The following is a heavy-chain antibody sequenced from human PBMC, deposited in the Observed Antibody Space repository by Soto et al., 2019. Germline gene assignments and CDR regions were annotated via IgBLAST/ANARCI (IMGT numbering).Heavy chain of an antibody. V-gene: IGHV4-61*01. Sequence: PSETLSRTCTVSGGSFSSGSYYWSWIRQPPGKGLEWIGYIYYSGSTNYNPSLKSRVTISVDTSKNQLSLKLSSVTAADTAVYYCASTNYYDSSGYYKRRAFDIWGQGTMVTVSS. D-gene: IGHD3-22*01. CDR1: GGSFSSGSYY. CDR3: ASTNYYDSSGYYKRRAFDI. J-gene: IGHJ3*02. CDR2: IYYSGST.